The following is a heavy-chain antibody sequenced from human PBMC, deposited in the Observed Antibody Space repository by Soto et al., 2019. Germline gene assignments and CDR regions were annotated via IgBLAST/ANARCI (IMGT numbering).Heavy chain of an antibody. J-gene: IGHJ3*02. Sequence: GGSLRLSCAASGFTFSNYWMSWARQAPGKGLEWISDISSTSSPIYYADSVKGRFIISRDNTKNSLYLQMNSLRDEDTAMYYCVRNFAIWGQGTMVTVSS. CDR3: VRNFAI. CDR1: GFTFSNYW. V-gene: IGHV3-48*02. CDR2: ISSTSSPI.